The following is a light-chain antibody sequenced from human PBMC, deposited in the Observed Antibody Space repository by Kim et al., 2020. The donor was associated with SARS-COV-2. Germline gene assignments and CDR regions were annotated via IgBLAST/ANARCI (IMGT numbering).Light chain of an antibody. CDR3: SSRGSSENVL. V-gene: IGLV3-19*01. CDR1: SLRTYY. CDR2: GRN. J-gene: IGLJ3*02. Sequence: SSELTQDPAVSVAVGQTVKITCQGDSLRTYYASWYQQKPGQAPVLVIYGRNNRPSGIPERLSGSTSGNTASLIITGAQAEDEADYYCSSRGSSENVLFGGGTQLTFL.